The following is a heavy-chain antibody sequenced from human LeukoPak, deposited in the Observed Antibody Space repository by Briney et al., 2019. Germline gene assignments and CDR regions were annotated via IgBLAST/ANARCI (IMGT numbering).Heavy chain of an antibody. V-gene: IGHV4-39*01. D-gene: IGHD3-3*01. CDR3: ARHQYYDFWSAYFSPFDY. CDR2: IYYSGTT. J-gene: IGHJ4*02. Sequence: SETLSLTCTVSGGSISTSIYYWGWIRQPPGKGLEWIGSIYYSGTTYYNPSLKSRVTISVDTSKNQFSLKLSSVTAADTAVYYCARHQYYDFWSAYFSPFDYWGQGTLVTVSS. CDR1: GGSISTSIYY.